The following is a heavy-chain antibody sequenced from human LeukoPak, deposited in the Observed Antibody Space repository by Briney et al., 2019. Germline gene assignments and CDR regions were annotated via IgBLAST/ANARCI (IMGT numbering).Heavy chain of an antibody. V-gene: IGHV3-48*01. CDR1: GFTFGDYA. CDR3: ARDDNWFDP. J-gene: IGHJ5*02. Sequence: GGSLRLSCTTSGFTFGDYAMSWVRQAPGKGLEWVSYISTSRSTIYYADSVKGRFSISRDNVKNSLDLQMNSLRAEDTAVYYCARDDNWFDPWGQGTLVTVSS. CDR2: ISTSRSTI.